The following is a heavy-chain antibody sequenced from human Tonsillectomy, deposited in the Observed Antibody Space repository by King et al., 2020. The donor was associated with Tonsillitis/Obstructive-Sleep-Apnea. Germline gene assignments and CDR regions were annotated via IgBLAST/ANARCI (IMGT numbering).Heavy chain of an antibody. J-gene: IGHJ4*02. CDR2: ISGSGGGT. V-gene: IGHV3-23*04. CDR3: AKASAAAMGMVDY. CDR1: GFTFTNYA. Sequence: VQLVESGGGLVQPGGSLRLSCAASGFTFTNYAMTWVRQAPGKGLEWVSAISGSGGGTYYADSVKGRFTISRDNSKNTLWLQMNSLRAEDTAVYYCAKASAAAMGMVDYWGQGTLVTVSS. D-gene: IGHD5-18*01.